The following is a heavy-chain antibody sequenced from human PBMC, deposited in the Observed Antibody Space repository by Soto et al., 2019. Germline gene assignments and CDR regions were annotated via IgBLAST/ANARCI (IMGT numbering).Heavy chain of an antibody. Sequence: SETQSLTCNVSGGSVSSYYWSWIRQPPGKGLEWIGYIYYSGSTTYNPSLKSRVTISVDTSKNQFSLKLSSVTAADTAVYYCAKISDSSGWYLGALDIWGPGTMVTVSS. J-gene: IGHJ3*02. D-gene: IGHD6-19*01. V-gene: IGHV4-59*02. CDR1: GGSVSSYY. CDR3: AKISDSSGWYLGALDI. CDR2: IYYSGST.